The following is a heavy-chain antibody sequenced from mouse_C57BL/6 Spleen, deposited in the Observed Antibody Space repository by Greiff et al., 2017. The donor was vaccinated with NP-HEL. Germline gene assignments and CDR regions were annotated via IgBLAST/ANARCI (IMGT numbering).Heavy chain of an antibody. Sequence: VQLQQSGAELVKPGASVKLSCKASGYTFTSYWMQWVKQRPGQGLEWIGEIDPSDSYTNYNQKFKGKATLTVDTSSSTAYMQLSSLTSEDSAVYYWARTGGFDYWGQGTTLTVSS. J-gene: IGHJ2*01. CDR3: ARTGGFDY. CDR2: IDPSDSYT. CDR1: GYTFTSYW. V-gene: IGHV1-50*01.